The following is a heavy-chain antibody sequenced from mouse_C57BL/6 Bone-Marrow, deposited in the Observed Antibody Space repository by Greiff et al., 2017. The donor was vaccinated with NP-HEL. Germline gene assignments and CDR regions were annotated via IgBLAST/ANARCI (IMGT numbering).Heavy chain of an antibody. J-gene: IGHJ2*01. D-gene: IGHD2-5*01. CDR3: ARGSYYSNYRYFDY. Sequence: QVQLQQPGAELVRPGSSVKLSCKASGYTFTSYWMDWVKQRPGQGLEWIGNIYPSDSETHYNQKFKDKATLTVDKSSSTAYMQLSSLTSEDSAVYYCARGSYYSNYRYFDYWGQGTTLTVSS. CDR2: IYPSDSET. V-gene: IGHV1-61*01. CDR1: GYTFTSYW.